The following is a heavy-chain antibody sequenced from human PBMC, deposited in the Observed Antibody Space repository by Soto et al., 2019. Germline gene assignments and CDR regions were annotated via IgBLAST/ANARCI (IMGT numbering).Heavy chain of an antibody. J-gene: IGHJ6*03. CDR2: THYRTRWYY. Sequence: SQTLSLTCVISGDSVSSNSAAWNWIRQSPSRGLEWLGRTHYRTRWYYDYAVPVRSRITVNPDTSKNQFSLQLTSVTPEDTAVYYCAGTTSHYWYYMDVWGKGTTVTVSS. CDR3: AGTTSHYWYYMDV. CDR1: GDSVSSNSAA. D-gene: IGHD1-7*01. V-gene: IGHV6-1*01.